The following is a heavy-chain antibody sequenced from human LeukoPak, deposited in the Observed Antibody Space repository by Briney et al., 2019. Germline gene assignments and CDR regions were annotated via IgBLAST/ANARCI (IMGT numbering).Heavy chain of an antibody. CDR3: ARVGGQGNSYLEAFDI. J-gene: IGHJ3*02. D-gene: IGHD4-23*01. Sequence: GGSLRLSCAASGFTVSSNYMSWVRQAPGKGLEWVSVIYSGGSTYYADSVKGRFTISRDNSKNTLYLQMNSLRAEDTAVYYCARVGGQGNSYLEAFDIWGQGTVVTVSS. V-gene: IGHV3-53*01. CDR2: IYSGGST. CDR1: GFTVSSNY.